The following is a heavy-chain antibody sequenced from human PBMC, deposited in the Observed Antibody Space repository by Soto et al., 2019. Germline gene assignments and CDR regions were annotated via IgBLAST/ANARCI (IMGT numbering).Heavy chain of an antibody. J-gene: IGHJ4*02. CDR3: ARAGDWNYVQDF. Sequence: PGGSLRLSCVASGFTFTHYRIHWVRQPPGKGLEWVARINSDGSNINYADSVKGRFTISRDNSKNTVFLQMHSLTDDDSALYFCARAGDWNYVQDFWGQGTLVTVSS. CDR2: INSDGSNI. D-gene: IGHD1-7*01. V-gene: IGHV3-74*01. CDR1: GFTFTHYR.